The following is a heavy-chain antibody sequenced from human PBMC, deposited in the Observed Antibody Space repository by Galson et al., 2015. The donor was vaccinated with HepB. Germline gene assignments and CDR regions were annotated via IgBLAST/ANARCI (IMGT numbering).Heavy chain of an antibody. CDR1: GYTFTSYG. V-gene: IGHV1-18*01. J-gene: IGHJ3*02. Sequence: SVKVSCKASGYTFTSYGISWVRQAPGQGLEWMGWISAYNGNTNYAQKLQGRVTMTTDTSTSTAYMELRSLRSDDTAVYYCARDRAGLRVGDAFDIWGQGTMVTVSS. D-gene: IGHD6-19*01. CDR3: ARDRAGLRVGDAFDI. CDR2: ISAYNGNT.